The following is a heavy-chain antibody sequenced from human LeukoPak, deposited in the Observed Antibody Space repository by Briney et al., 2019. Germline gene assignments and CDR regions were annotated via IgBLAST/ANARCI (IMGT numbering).Heavy chain of an antibody. CDR3: AKDSDYYGSRGMADY. CDR1: GFTFSSYA. D-gene: IGHD3-10*01. J-gene: IGHJ4*02. V-gene: IGHV3-23*01. Sequence: PGGSLRLSCAASGFTFSSYAMNWVRQAPGKGLEWVSAISGSGGSTYYADSVKGRFTISRDNSKNTLYLQMNSLRAEDTAVYYCAKDSDYYGSRGMADYWGQGTLVTVSS. CDR2: ISGSGGST.